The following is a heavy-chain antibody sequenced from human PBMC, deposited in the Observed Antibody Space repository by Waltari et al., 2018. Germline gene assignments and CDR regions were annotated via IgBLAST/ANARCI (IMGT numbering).Heavy chain of an antibody. CDR3: AREGYDSSGGIDY. CDR2: IWYDGSKK. Sequence: QVQLVESGGGVVQPGRSLRLSCAASGFPFSSYGMHWVRRAPGKGLEWVAVIWYDGSKKYYADSVKGRFTISRDNSKNTLYLQMNSLRAEDTAVYYCAREGYDSSGGIDYWGQGTLVTVSS. D-gene: IGHD3-22*01. J-gene: IGHJ4*02. V-gene: IGHV3-33*01. CDR1: GFPFSSYG.